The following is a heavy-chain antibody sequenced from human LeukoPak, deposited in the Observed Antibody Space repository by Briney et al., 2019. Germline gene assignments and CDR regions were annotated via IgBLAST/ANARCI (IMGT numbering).Heavy chain of an antibody. J-gene: IGHJ4*02. CDR1: GDSVFSNSAA. CDR2: TYHRSKWYS. V-gene: IGHV6-1*01. CDR3: ARTTGHFDY. Sequence: SQTLSLTCAISGDSVFSNSAAWNWIRQSPSRGLEWLGRTYHRSKWYSESALSLKGRITVDPDTSKNQFSLQLNSVGPEDTAVYYCARTTGHFDYWGQGTLVTVSS. D-gene: IGHD2-8*02.